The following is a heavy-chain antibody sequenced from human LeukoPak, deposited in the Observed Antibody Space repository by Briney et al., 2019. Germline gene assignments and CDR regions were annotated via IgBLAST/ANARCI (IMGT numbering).Heavy chain of an antibody. CDR1: EFVFSNYW. J-gene: IGHJ4*02. CDR3: AKAKGGSYYPPFDY. D-gene: IGHD1-26*01. CDR2: IDSDGSPT. V-gene: IGHV3-74*01. Sequence: GGSLRLSCAASEFVFSNYWMHWVRQAPGEGLVWVSRIDSDGSPTTYADSVEGRFTISRDNSKNTLYLQMNSLRAEDTAVYYCAKAKGGSYYPPFDYWGQGTLVTVSS.